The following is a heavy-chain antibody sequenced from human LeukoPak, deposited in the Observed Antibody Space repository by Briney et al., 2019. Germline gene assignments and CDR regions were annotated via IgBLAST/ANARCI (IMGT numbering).Heavy chain of an antibody. CDR2: ISGSGGST. V-gene: IGHV3-23*01. D-gene: IGHD4/OR15-4a*01. CDR1: KFTASKSTFSSYV. CDR3: AKGRYGANSGTFDY. J-gene: IGHJ4*02. Sequence: GGSLRLSCAASKFTASKSTFSSYVMSWVRQAPGKGLEWVSAISGSGGSTSYADSVKGRFTVSRDNSKNTLYLQMNSLRAEDTAVYYCAKGRYGANSGTFDYWGQGTLVTVSS.